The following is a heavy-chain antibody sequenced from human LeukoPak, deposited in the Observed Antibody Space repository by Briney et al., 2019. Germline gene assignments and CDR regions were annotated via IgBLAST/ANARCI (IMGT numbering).Heavy chain of an antibody. J-gene: IGHJ6*03. Sequence: SETPSLTCTVSGGSISSSSYYWGWIRQPPGKGLEWIGSNYYSGSTYYNPSLKSRVTISVDTSKNQFSLKLRSVTAADTAVYYCARVVVRGYYYYYMDVWGKGTTVTVSS. CDR1: GGSISSSSYY. CDR3: ARVVVRGYYYYYMDV. D-gene: IGHD3-10*01. CDR2: NYYSGST. V-gene: IGHV4-39*01.